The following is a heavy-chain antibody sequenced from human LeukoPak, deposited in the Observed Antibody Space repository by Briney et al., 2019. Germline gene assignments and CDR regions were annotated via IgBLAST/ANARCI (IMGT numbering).Heavy chain of an antibody. V-gene: IGHV4-30-2*01. CDR2: IYHSGST. CDR1: GGSISSGGYS. CDR3: ARVPPPMGYYGMDV. J-gene: IGHJ6*02. D-gene: IGHD3-10*01. Sequence: KTSETLSLTCAVSGGSISSGGYSWSWIRQPPGKGLEWIGYIYHSGSTYYNPSLKSRVTISVDRSKNQFSLKLSSVTAADTAVYYCARVPPPMGYYGMDVWGQGTTVTVSS.